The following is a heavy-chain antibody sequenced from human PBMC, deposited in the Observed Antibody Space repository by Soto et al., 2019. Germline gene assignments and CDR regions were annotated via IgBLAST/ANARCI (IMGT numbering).Heavy chain of an antibody. CDR3: ARDGSAWFGELLGGMDV. D-gene: IGHD3-10*01. CDR1: GFTFSSYW. J-gene: IGHJ6*02. Sequence: PVGSLRLSCAASGFTFSSYWMSWVRQAPGKGLEWVANIKQDGSEKYYVDSVKGRFTISRDNAKNSLYLQMNSLRAEDTAVYYCARDGSAWFGELLGGMDVWGQGTAVTVSS. V-gene: IGHV3-7*03. CDR2: IKQDGSEK.